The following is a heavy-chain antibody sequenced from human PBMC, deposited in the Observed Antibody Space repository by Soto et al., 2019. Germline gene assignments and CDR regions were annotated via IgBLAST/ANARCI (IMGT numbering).Heavy chain of an antibody. CDR2: IRSKAQGGTA. V-gene: IGHV3-49*04. J-gene: IGHJ4*02. CDR1: VFTFGDHS. D-gene: IGHD2-21*01. Sequence: SLRLSCTPSVFTFGDHSMSWVGQAAGKGVEWVGYIRSKAQGGTAQYDESVKGRFNNLRDDSKSIAIRQMSSLKTEGAAVYYCTRDPIPQVLFDYWGQRTLVTGFS. CDR3: TRDPIPQVLFDY.